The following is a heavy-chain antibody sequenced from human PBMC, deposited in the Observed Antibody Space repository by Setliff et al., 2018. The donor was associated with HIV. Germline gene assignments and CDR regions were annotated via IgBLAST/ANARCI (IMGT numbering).Heavy chain of an antibody. CDR2: FNHSGST. D-gene: IGHD3-22*01. J-gene: IGHJ4*02. CDR1: GGSLSGYY. CDR3: ARSRLQYYDSSGYYPSYFDY. V-gene: IGHV4-34*01. Sequence: PSETLSLTCAVYGGSLSGYYWSWIRQPPGKGLEWFGEFNHSGSTNYNPSLKSRVTISVDTSKNQFSLKLSSATAADTAVYYCARSRLQYYDSSGYYPSYFDYWGQGTLVTVSS.